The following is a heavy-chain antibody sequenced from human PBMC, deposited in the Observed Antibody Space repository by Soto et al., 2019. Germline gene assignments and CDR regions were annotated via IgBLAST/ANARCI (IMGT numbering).Heavy chain of an antibody. D-gene: IGHD1-1*01. CDR1: GQSFSGHS. J-gene: IGHJ4*02. CDR3: ARGSGIVALPGELEDVNYDY. Sequence: QVQLQQWGAGLVKPSETLSLSCAVYGQSFSGHSWAWIRQPPGKGLEWIGEINESGSTYYNPSLKSRVTISTDTSKNQFSLKLSSVSAADTAAYFCARGSGIVALPGELEDVNYDYWDQGTLVNVSS. V-gene: IGHV4-34*01. CDR2: INESGST.